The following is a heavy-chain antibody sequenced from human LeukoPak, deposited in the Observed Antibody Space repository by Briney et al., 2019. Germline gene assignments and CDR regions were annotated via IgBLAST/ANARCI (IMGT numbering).Heavy chain of an antibody. J-gene: IGHJ3*02. Sequence: GGSLRLSCAASGFTFSSYAMSWVRQAPGKGLEWVSAISGSGGATYYADSVKGRFTISRDNSNNTLYLQMNSLRAEDTAVYYCAKVPVFSLTISEVVTDDAFDIWDQGTIDTVSS. D-gene: IGHD3-3*01. CDR2: ISGSGGAT. V-gene: IGHV3-23*01. CDR1: GFTFSSYA. CDR3: AKVPVFSLTISEVVTDDAFDI.